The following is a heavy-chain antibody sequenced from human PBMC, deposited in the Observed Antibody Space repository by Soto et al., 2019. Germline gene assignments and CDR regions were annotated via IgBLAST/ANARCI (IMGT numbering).Heavy chain of an antibody. V-gene: IGHV3-23*01. Sequence: GGSLRLSCAASGFIFNNYAMSWVRQAPGKGLEWVSFISAGGGSPNYADSVKGRFTISRDNAKNSLYLQMSSLRAEDTAVYYCEREDIVVVPAVPPGYWGQGTLVTVSS. CDR2: ISAGGGSP. CDR3: EREDIVVVPAVPPGY. D-gene: IGHD2-2*01. CDR1: GFIFNNYA. J-gene: IGHJ4*02.